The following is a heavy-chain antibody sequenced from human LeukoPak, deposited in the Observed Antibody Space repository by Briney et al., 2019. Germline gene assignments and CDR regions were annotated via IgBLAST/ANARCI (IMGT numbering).Heavy chain of an antibody. J-gene: IGHJ6*03. CDR1: GGSISSYY. V-gene: IGHV4-59*01. CDR2: IYYSGST. D-gene: IGHD2-2*01. Sequence: PSETLSLTCTVSGGSISSYYWSWIRQPPGKGLEWIGYIYYSGSTNYNPSLKSRVTISVDTPKNQFSLKLSSVTAADTAVYYCARAEYQLLSAYYYYYMDVWGKGTTVTVSS. CDR3: ARAEYQLLSAYYYYYMDV.